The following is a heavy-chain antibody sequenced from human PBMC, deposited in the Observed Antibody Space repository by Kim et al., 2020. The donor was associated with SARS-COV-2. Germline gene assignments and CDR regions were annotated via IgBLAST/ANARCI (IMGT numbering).Heavy chain of an antibody. Sequence: SETLSLTCTVSGGSISSYYWSWIRQPPGKGLEWIGYIYYSGSTNYNPSLKSRVTISVDTSKNQFSLKLSSVTAADTAVYYCARDKDYYGSGSLGWFDPWGQGTLVTVSS. CDR3: ARDKDYYGSGSLGWFDP. CDR1: GGSISSYY. J-gene: IGHJ5*02. D-gene: IGHD3-10*01. V-gene: IGHV4-59*01. CDR2: IYYSGST.